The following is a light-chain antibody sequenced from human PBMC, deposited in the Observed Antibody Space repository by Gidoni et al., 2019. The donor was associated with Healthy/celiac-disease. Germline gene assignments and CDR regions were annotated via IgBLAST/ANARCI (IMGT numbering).Light chain of an antibody. CDR3: QQRRNWPPIT. V-gene: IGKV3-11*01. CDR2: EAS. J-gene: IGKJ5*01. CDR1: QSVSSY. Sequence: EIVFTQSPATLSLSPGERATLSCRASQSVSSYLAWYQQKPGQAPRLLIYEASNRATGIPARFSGSGSGTDFTLTISSLEPEDFAVYYCQQRRNWPPITFGQXTRLEIK.